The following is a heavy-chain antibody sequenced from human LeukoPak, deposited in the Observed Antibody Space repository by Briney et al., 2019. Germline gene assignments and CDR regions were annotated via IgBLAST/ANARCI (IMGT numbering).Heavy chain of an antibody. CDR2: INHSGST. D-gene: IGHD3-22*01. V-gene: IGHV4-34*01. Sequence: PSETLSLTCAVYGGSFSVYYWSWIRQPPGKGLEWIGEINHSGSTNYNPSLKSRVTISVDTSKNQFSLKLSSVTAADTAVYYCARGPDTYYYDSSGYSVMWGQGTLVTVSS. J-gene: IGHJ4*02. CDR3: ARGPDTYYYDSSGYSVM. CDR1: GGSFSVYY.